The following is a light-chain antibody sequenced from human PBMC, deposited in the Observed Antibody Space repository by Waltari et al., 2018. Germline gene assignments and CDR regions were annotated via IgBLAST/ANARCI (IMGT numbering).Light chain of an antibody. CDR3: QQRRSWPLT. Sequence: VLTQSPATLSLSPGERVTLSCRASQSIDSQLGWYQQKPGQAPRLLIFDASNRATGIPVRFSGSGSGTDLTLTITNLEPEDFAVYYCQQRRSWPLTFGGGTKVEIK. CDR2: DAS. V-gene: IGKV3-11*01. CDR1: QSIDSQ. J-gene: IGKJ4*01.